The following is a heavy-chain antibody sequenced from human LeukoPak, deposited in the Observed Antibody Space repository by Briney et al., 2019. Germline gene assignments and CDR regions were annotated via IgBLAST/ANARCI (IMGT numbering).Heavy chain of an antibody. J-gene: IGHJ6*03. CDR3: ARGRGDGYRYYYYYYMDV. Sequence: SETLSLTCAVYGGSFSGYYWSWIRQPPGKGLEWIGEINHSGSTNYNPSLKSRVTISVDTSKNQFSLKLSSVTAADTAVYYCARGRGDGYRYYYYYYMDVWGKGTTVTVSS. CDR2: INHSGST. D-gene: IGHD5-24*01. CDR1: GGSFSGYY. V-gene: IGHV4-34*01.